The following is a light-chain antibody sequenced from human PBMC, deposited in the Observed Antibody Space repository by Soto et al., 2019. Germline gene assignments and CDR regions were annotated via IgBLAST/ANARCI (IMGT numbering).Light chain of an antibody. CDR1: QSVSSSY. Sequence: DIVMTQSPGTLSLSPGEIATLSFSASQSVSSSYLAWYQQKPGQAPRLLIYDASSRATGIPDRFSGSGSGTDFTLTISRLEPEDYAVYYCQQYGHSLWTFGQGTKVDIK. CDR2: DAS. J-gene: IGKJ1*01. CDR3: QQYGHSLWT. V-gene: IGKV3-20*01.